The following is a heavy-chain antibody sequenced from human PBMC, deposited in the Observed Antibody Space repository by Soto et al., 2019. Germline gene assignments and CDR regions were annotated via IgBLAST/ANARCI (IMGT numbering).Heavy chain of an antibody. J-gene: IGHJ4*02. CDR1: G. CDR3: AKGHSGGL. V-gene: IGHV3-30*18. D-gene: IGHD6-25*01. Sequence: PGGSLRLSCAASGMHWVRQAPGKGLEWVAVISYDGSNKYYADSVKGRFTISRDNSKNTLYLQMNSLRAEDTAVYYCAKGHSGGLWGQGTLVTVSS. CDR2: ISYDGSNK.